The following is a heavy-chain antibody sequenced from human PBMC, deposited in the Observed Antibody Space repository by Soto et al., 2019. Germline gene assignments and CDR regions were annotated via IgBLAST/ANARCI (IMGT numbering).Heavy chain of an antibody. D-gene: IGHD3-22*01. CDR3: ARATYDSSTYYLDY. Sequence: QVQLQESGPGLVKPSQTLSLTCTVSGASISGGDYYWTWIRQPPGKGLEWIGSIYYTGNTYSNPSLKSRLSISVDPSNNQFALRLTSVTAPDPAIYYCARATYDSSTYYLDYWGQGTLVTVSS. CDR1: GASISGGDYY. V-gene: IGHV4-30-4*01. CDR2: IYYTGNT. J-gene: IGHJ4*02.